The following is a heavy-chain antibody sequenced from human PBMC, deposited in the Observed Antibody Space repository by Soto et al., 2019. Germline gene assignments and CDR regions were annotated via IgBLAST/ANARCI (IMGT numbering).Heavy chain of an antibody. V-gene: IGHV4-61*08. D-gene: IGHD7-27*01. CDR1: GGSISSGDYY. J-gene: IGHJ4*02. CDR3: ARRWGRTFDY. Sequence: PSETLSLTCSVSGGSISSGDYYWSWIRQPPGKGLEWIGYIYYSGSTNYNPSLKSRVTISVDTSKNQFSLKLSSVTAADTAVYYCARRWGRTFDYWGQGTLVTVSS. CDR2: IYYSGST.